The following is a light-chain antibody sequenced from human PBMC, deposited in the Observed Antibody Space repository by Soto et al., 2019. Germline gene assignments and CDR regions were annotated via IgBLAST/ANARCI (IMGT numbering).Light chain of an antibody. CDR1: QSISSY. CDR3: QQSYSMPWT. CDR2: AAS. V-gene: IGKV1-39*01. Sequence: DIQMTQSPSSLSASVGDRVTITCLASQSISSYLNWYQQKPGKAPKLLIYAASSLQSGVPSRFSGSGSGTDFTLTISSLQPEDFATYFCQQSYSMPWTFGQGTKVDIK. J-gene: IGKJ1*01.